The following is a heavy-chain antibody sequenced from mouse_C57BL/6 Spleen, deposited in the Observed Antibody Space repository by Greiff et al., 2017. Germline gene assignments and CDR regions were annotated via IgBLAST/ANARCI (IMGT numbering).Heavy chain of an antibody. CDR1: GFTFSSYG. D-gene: IGHD1-1*01. V-gene: IGHV5-6*01. CDR3: ARHNLITTVVGGMDY. CDR2: ISSGGSYT. Sequence: EVKLVESGGDLVKPGGSLKLSCAASGFTFSSYGMSWVRQTPDKRLEWVATISSGGSYTYYPDSVKGRFTISRDNAKNTLYLQMSSLKSEDTAMYYCARHNLITTVVGGMDYWGQGTSVTVSS. J-gene: IGHJ4*01.